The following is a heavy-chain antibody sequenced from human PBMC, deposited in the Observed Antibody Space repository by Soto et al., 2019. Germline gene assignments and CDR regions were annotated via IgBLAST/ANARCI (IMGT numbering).Heavy chain of an antibody. D-gene: IGHD2-15*01. CDR3: ARGDCSGGSCPIDY. Sequence: SETLSLTCTVSGGSISSGGYYWSWIRQHPGKDLEWIGYIYYSGSTYYNPSLKSRVTISVDTSKNQFSLKLSSVTAADTAVYYCARGDCSGGSCPIDYWGQGTLVTVSS. V-gene: IGHV4-31*03. CDR1: GGSISSGGYY. J-gene: IGHJ4*02. CDR2: IYYSGST.